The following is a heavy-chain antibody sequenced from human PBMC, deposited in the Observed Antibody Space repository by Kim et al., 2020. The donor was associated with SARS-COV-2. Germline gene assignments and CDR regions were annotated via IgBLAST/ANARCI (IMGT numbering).Heavy chain of an antibody. Sequence: GGSLRLSCAASGFTFSDHYMHWVRQAPGKGLEWVGRIKNKANRYTTEYAASVKGRFTISRDDSKNSLYLQMNSLKTEDTAVYYCVRDMGQWWGQGTLVTVSS. J-gene: IGHJ4*02. CDR2: IKNKANRYTT. CDR3: VRDMGQW. V-gene: IGHV3-72*01. D-gene: IGHD6-19*01. CDR1: GFTFSDHY.